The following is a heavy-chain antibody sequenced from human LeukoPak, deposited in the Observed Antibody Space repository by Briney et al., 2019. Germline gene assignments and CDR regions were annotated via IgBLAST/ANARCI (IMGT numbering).Heavy chain of an antibody. Sequence: GGSLRLSCAASGFTFSSYGMHWVRQAPGKGLEWVAVIWFDGSIKYYADSVKGRFTISRDNSRNTLFLQMNSLRAEDTAVYYCASGAGPFDNWGQGTLVTVSS. CDR2: IWFDGSIK. J-gene: IGHJ4*02. CDR1: GFTFSSYG. D-gene: IGHD6-19*01. CDR3: ASGAGPFDN. V-gene: IGHV3-33*01.